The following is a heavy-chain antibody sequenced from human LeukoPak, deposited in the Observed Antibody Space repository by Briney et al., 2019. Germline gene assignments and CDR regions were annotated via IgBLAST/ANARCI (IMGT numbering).Heavy chain of an antibody. J-gene: IGHJ4*02. CDR2: IYPGDSDT. Sequence: GESLKISCKGSGYSFSTYWIAWVRQVPGKGLEWMGIIYPGDSDTRYSPSSQGQVTISADKSISTAYLQWSSLKASDTAMYYCARLLEGVAGTWGYWGQGTLVTVSS. V-gene: IGHV5-51*01. CDR1: GYSFSTYW. D-gene: IGHD6-19*01. CDR3: ARLLEGVAGTWGY.